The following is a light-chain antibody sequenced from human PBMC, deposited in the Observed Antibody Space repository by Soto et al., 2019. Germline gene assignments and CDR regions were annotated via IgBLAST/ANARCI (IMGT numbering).Light chain of an antibody. J-gene: IGLJ2*01. Sequence: QSVLTQPPSASATPGQRVTISCSGSNSNVGGKAVTWYQQIPGAAPKVVIHSDDQRPSGVPDRFSGSKSGTSASLAINAVQSEDDADYFCSSWDDSLTVVFGGGTKLTVL. V-gene: IGLV1-44*01. CDR1: NSNVGGKA. CDR2: SDD. CDR3: SSWDDSLTVV.